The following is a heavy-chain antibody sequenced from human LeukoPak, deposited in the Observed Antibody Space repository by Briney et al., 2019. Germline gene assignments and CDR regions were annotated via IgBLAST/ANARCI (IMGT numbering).Heavy chain of an antibody. CDR2: VSNDGSNQ. Sequence: GGSLRLSCAASGFTFTYYAMHWVRQAPGKGLEWVSVVSNDGSNQDYTDSVKGRFIISRDDSKSTVYLQMNSLRAEDTAVYYCAKGGGSAWYYFDYWGQGTLVTVSS. CDR1: GFTFTYYA. CDR3: AKGGGSAWYYFDY. V-gene: IGHV3-30-3*01. D-gene: IGHD6-19*01. J-gene: IGHJ4*02.